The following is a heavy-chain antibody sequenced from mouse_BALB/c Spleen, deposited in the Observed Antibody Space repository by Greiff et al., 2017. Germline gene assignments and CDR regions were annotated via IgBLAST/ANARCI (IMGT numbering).Heavy chain of an antibody. D-gene: IGHD2-14*01. J-gene: IGHJ3*01. V-gene: IGHV5-12-2*01. CDR3: ARQDRYEGFAY. CDR2: ISNGGGST. Sequence: EVKLMESGGGLVQPGGSLKLSCAASGFTFSSYTMSWVRQTPEKRLEWVAYISNGGGSTYYPDTVKGRFTISRDNAKNTLYLQMSSLKSEDTAMYYCARQDRYEGFAYWGQGTLVTVSA. CDR1: GFTFSSYT.